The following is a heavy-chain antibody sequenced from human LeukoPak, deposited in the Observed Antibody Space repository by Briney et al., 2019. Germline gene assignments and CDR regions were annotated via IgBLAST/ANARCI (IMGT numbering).Heavy chain of an antibody. CDR3: AREDGYNQPGDAFDI. V-gene: IGHV3-21*01. Sequence: GGSLRLSCAASGFTFSNYTMNWVRQAPGKGLEWVSSISSRSSYIYYADSVKGRFTISRDNAKNSLYLQMNSLRAEDTAVYYCAREDGYNQPGDAFDIWGQGTMVTVSS. CDR1: GFTFSNYT. CDR2: ISSRSSYI. D-gene: IGHD5-24*01. J-gene: IGHJ3*02.